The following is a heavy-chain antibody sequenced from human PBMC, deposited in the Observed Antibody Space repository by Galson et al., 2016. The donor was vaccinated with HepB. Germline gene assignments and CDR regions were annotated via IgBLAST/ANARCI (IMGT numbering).Heavy chain of an antibody. V-gene: IGHV3-9*01. J-gene: IGHJ6*04. D-gene: IGHD5-18*01. CDR3: AKTTAMVAYYYYGMDV. CDR2: INWNSGRK. CDR1: GFNFDDYA. Sequence: SLRLSCAASGFNFDDYAMHWVRQIPGKGLEWVSCINWNSGRKDYADSVKGRFTISRDNSKNTIYLQMSSLRAEDTAVYYCAKTTAMVAYYYYGMDVWGKGTTVTVSS.